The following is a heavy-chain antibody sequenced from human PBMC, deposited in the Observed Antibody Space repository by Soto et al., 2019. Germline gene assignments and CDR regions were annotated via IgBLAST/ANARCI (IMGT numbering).Heavy chain of an antibody. J-gene: IGHJ3*02. CDR3: ASQPSRYDAFDI. CDR2: IYYSGST. V-gene: IGHV4-31*03. CDR1: GGSISSGGYY. Sequence: SETLSLTCTVSGGSISSGGYYWSWIRQHPGKGLEWIGYIYYSGSTYYNPSLKSRVTISVDTSKNQFSLKLSSVTAADTTVYYCASQPSRYDAFDIWGQGTMVTVSS.